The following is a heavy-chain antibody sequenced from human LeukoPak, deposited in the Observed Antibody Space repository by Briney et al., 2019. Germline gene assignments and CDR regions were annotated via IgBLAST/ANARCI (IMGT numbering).Heavy chain of an antibody. J-gene: IGHJ4*02. D-gene: IGHD1-1*01. CDR2: IYYSGST. Sequence: SETLSLTCTVSGGSISSYYWSWIRQPPGKGLEWIGYIYYSGSTNYNPSLKSRVTISVDTSKNQFSLKLTSVTAADTAVYFCARRRQLGPKVFDYWGQGILVTVSS. CDR1: GGSISSYY. V-gene: IGHV4-59*08. CDR3: ARRRQLGPKVFDY.